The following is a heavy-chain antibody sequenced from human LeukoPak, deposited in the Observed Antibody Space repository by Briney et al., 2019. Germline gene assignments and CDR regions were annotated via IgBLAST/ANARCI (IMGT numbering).Heavy chain of an antibody. CDR3: ARLTRFGLDGYSDL. CDR2: FCNSWST. CDR1: GDSISNYC. J-gene: IGHJ2*01. Sequence: SETLSLTCTVSGDSISNYCWTWIRQPPGQGLAWIWGFCNSWSTNYNPSLTSRVPISVATSKNQFSLKLSSVTAAHTAVYYCARLTRFGLDGYSDLWGRGTLVTVSS. D-gene: IGHD1-1*01. V-gene: IGHV4-4*08.